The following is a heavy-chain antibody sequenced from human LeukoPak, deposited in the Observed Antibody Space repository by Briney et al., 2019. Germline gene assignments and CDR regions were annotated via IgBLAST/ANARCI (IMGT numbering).Heavy chain of an antibody. Sequence: GGSLRLSCAASQFTIDDYAIHWVRQAPGKGLEWVSGISWNSGSIGYADSVKGRFTISRDNAKNSLYLQMNSLRAEDTALYYCAKDTAPAYYYYGMDVWGQGTTVTVSS. J-gene: IGHJ6*02. CDR2: ISWNSGSI. V-gene: IGHV3-9*01. CDR3: AKDTAPAYYYYGMDV. CDR1: QFTIDDYA.